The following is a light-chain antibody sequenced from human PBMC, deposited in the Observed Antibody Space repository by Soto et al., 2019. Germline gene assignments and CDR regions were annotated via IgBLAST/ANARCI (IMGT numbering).Light chain of an antibody. J-gene: IGKJ4*01. CDR2: GAS. V-gene: IGKV3-15*01. Sequence: EVGITQSPATLSVSPGERATLSCRASQSVSGNLAWYQQKPGQTPRLLMYGASSRATGIPTRFSGSGSGTEFALTISSLQSEDFAVYYCQQYHKWPTFTFGGGTQVDIK. CDR3: QQYHKWPTFT. CDR1: QSVSGN.